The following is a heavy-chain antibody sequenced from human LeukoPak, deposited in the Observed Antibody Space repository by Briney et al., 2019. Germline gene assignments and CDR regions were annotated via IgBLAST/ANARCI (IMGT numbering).Heavy chain of an antibody. Sequence: GASVKVSCKASGFTFTSSAVQWVRQARGLRLEWIGWIVVGSGNTNYAQKFQERVTITRDMSTSTAYMELSSLRSEDTAVYYCAGLSQCSGGSCPDFDYWGQGTLVTVSS. J-gene: IGHJ4*02. CDR2: IVVGSGNT. CDR1: GFTFTSSA. D-gene: IGHD2-15*01. CDR3: AGLSQCSGGSCPDFDY. V-gene: IGHV1-58*01.